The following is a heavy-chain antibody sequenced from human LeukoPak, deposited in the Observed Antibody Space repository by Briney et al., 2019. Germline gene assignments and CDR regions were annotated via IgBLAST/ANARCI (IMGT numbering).Heavy chain of an antibody. J-gene: IGHJ3*02. D-gene: IGHD2-15*01. CDR3: ARGDVVVVAATVDAFDI. CDR1: GFTFSSYW. V-gene: IGHV3-7*01. Sequence: GGSLRVSCAASGFTFSSYWMSWVRQAPGKGLEWVANIKQDGSEKYYVDSVKGRFTISRDNAKNSLYLQMNSLRAEDTAVYYCARGDVVVVAATVDAFDIWGQGTMVTVSS. CDR2: IKQDGSEK.